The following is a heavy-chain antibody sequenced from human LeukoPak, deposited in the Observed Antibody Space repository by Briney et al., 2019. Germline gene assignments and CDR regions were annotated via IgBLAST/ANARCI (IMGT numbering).Heavy chain of an antibody. CDR2: ISGSGGDT. V-gene: IGHV3-23*01. CDR1: GFTFSSYA. CDR3: AKDKAGSTAYFFDY. Sequence: PGGSLRLSCAASGFTFSSYAMTLVRQAPGKGLEWVSAISGSGGDTYYADSVKGRFTISRDNSKNTLYLQMNSLRAEDTAVYYCAKDKAGSTAYFFDYWGQGTLVTVSS. D-gene: IGHD6-13*01. J-gene: IGHJ4*02.